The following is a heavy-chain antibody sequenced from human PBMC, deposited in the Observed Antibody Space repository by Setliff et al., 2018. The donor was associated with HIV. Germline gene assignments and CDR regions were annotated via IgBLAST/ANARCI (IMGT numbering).Heavy chain of an antibody. CDR1: GFSFSNYG. CDR2: ISGSARST. D-gene: IGHD4-4*01. V-gene: IGHV3-23*01. CDR3: AKDLYSNPYYFDN. J-gene: IGHJ4*02. Sequence: GGSLRLSCAASGFSFSNYGMHWVRQAPGKGLEWVSGISGSARSTYYADSVKGRFTISRDNSKNTLNLQMNSLRAEDSAIYFCAKDLYSNPYYFDNWGQGTLVTVSS.